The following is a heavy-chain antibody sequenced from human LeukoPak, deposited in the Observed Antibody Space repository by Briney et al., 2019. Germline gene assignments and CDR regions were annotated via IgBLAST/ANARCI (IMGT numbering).Heavy chain of an antibody. D-gene: IGHD6-13*01. CDR2: IYPSDSDT. CDR1: GYSFTSYW. J-gene: IGHJ5*02. V-gene: IGHV5-51*01. Sequence: AESLKISCKGSGYSFTSYWIGWVRQMPGKGLEGMGIIYPSDSDTRYSPSFQGQVTISADKSITTAYLQWGSLKASDSAMYYCARGGSSPGDWFDPWGQGTLVTVSS. CDR3: ARGGSSPGDWFDP.